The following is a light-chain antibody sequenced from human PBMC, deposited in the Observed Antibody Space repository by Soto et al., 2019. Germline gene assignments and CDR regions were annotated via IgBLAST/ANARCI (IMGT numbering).Light chain of an antibody. CDR3: QQYDNLPLI. Sequence: IQLTQSPSSLSASVGDRVTITCRASQAISSHLAWYQQKPGKAPKLLIYDASSLETGVPSRFSGSGSGTDFTLTISSLQPEDFATYYCQQYDNLPLIFGQGTRLEIK. J-gene: IGKJ5*01. CDR1: QAISSH. V-gene: IGKV1-33*01. CDR2: DAS.